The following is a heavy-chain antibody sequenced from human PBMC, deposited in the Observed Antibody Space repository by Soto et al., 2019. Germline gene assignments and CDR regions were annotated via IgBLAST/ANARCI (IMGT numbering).Heavy chain of an antibody. CDR3: ARGTIFGVVITTRYYGMDV. V-gene: IGHV1-69*06. D-gene: IGHD3-3*01. J-gene: IGHJ6*02. CDR1: GGTFSSYA. Sequence: QVQLVQSGAEVKKPGSSVKVSCKASGGTFSSYAISWLRQAPGQGLEWMGGIIPIFGTANYAQKFQGRVTITADKATSTAYMELSSLRSEDTAVYYCARGTIFGVVITTRYYGMDVWGQGTTVTVSS. CDR2: IIPIFGTA.